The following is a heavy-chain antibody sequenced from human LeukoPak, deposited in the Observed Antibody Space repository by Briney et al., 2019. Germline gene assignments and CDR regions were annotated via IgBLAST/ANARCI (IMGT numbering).Heavy chain of an antibody. Sequence: GGSLRLSCAAPGFIFSNYWMSWVRQAPGKGLEWVANIKPDGSETNYVDSLKGRFTISRDNAKNSVYLQMNRLRAEDTAVYYCAGPPQAGPFDYWGQGVLVSVSS. CDR2: IKPDGSET. D-gene: IGHD6-19*01. V-gene: IGHV3-7*01. J-gene: IGHJ4*02. CDR1: GFIFSNYW. CDR3: AGPPQAGPFDY.